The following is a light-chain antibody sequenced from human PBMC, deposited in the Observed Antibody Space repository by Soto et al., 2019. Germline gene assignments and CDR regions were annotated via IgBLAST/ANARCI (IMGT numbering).Light chain of an antibody. CDR3: QQYNSFSAGT. V-gene: IGKV1-5*03. CDR2: KAS. CDR1: QSISNW. Sequence: DIQMTQSPSTLSASVGDRVTITCRASQSISNWLAWYQQKPRKAPKLLIYKASSLESGVPSRFSGSGSGTEFTLTITTLQPDDFATYYCQQYNSFSAGTFVQGTKVEIK. J-gene: IGKJ1*01.